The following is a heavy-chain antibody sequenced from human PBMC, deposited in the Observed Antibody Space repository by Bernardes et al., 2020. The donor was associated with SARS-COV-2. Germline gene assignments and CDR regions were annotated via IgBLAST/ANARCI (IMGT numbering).Heavy chain of an antibody. J-gene: IGHJ4*02. CDR1: GYSFTSYW. D-gene: IGHD3-16*01. CDR3: ARRYYDYVWGPDFDY. V-gene: IGHV5-51*01. CDR2: IYPGDSDT. Sequence: GESLKISCKGSGYSFTSYWIGWVRQMPGKGLEWMGIIYPGDSDTRYSPSFQGQVTISADKSISTAYLQWSSLKASDTAMYYCARRYYDYVWGPDFDYWGQGTLVTVSS.